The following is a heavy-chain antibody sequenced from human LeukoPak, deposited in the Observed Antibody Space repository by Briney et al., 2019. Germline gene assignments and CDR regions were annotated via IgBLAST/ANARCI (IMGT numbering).Heavy chain of an antibody. CDR3: ARATRNGYDY. CDR1: GFTFRIYG. D-gene: IGHD5-24*01. Sequence: GGSLRLSCAASGFTFRIYGMNWVRQAPGKGPEWVSYISSGSDTIYYADSAKGRFTMSRDNAKNSLFLQMNSLRAEDTAIYYCARATRNGYDYWGQGTLVAVSS. J-gene: IGHJ4*02. V-gene: IGHV3-48*04. CDR2: ISSGSDTI.